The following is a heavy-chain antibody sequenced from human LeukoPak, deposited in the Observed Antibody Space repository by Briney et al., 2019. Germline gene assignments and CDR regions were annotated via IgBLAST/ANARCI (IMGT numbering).Heavy chain of an antibody. D-gene: IGHD3-22*01. CDR3: ARVEGYYDSSGYTDY. J-gene: IGHJ4*02. CDR2: INAGNGNT. CDR1: GYTFTIYA. V-gene: IGHV1-3*01. Sequence: ASVTVSFKASGYTFTIYAMHWVRQAPGQRLEWMGWINAGNGNTKYSQKLQGRVTMTTDTSTSTAYMELRSLRSDDTAVYYCARVEGYYDSSGYTDYWGQGTLVTVSS.